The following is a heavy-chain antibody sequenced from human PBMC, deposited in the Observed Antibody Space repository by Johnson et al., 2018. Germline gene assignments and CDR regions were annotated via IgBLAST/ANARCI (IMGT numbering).Heavy chain of an antibody. D-gene: IGHD2-21*02. CDR2: IYPGDSDT. CDR3: PGRSLVATTLGGRAV. CDR1: GYSFTSYW. J-gene: IGHJ6*02. V-gene: IGHV5-51*03. Sequence: VQLVESGAEVKKPGESLKISCKGSGYSFTSYWIGWVRQMPGKGLEWMGIIYPGDSDTRYSPSFHGQVTISADKSISTAYLQCSSLKASDTAVYYCPGRSLVATTLGGRAVWGQGTTVTFSS.